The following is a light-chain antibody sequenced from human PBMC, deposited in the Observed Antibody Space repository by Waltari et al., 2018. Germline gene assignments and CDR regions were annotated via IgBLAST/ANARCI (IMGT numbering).Light chain of an antibody. Sequence: EIVITQSPDSLDVHLGERATITCKSSQSVLYSSNNKNYLAWYQQKPGQPPKLLIYWASTRESGVPDRFSGSGSGTDFTLTISSLQAEDVAVYYCQQYLSTPPTFGQGTKVEIK. CDR2: WAS. CDR3: QQYLSTPPT. CDR1: QSVLYSSNNKNY. V-gene: IGKV4-1*01. J-gene: IGKJ1*01.